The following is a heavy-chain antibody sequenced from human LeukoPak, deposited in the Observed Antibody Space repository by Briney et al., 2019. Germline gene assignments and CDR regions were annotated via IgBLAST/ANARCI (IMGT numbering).Heavy chain of an antibody. V-gene: IGHV3-30*04. CDR1: GFTFSSYV. CDR3: AKDSSVYYYDSRNCDY. Sequence: GGSLRLSCAASGFTFSSYVMHWVRQAPGKGLEWVAIISYDGSNEYYADSVKGRFTISRDNSKNTLYLQMNSLRAEDTAVYYCAKDSSVYYYDSRNCDYWGQGTPVTVSS. CDR2: ISYDGSNE. D-gene: IGHD3-22*01. J-gene: IGHJ4*02.